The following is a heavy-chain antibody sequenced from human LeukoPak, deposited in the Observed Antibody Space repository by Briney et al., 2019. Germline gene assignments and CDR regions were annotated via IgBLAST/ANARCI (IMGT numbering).Heavy chain of an antibody. D-gene: IGHD6-13*01. CDR2: IILIFGTA. CDR3: ARVSGSSPDYYYYYMDV. CDR1: GGTFSSYA. V-gene: IGHV1-69*05. Sequence: SVKVSCKASGGTFSSYAISWVRQAPGQGLEWMGGIILIFGTANYAQKFQGRVTITTDESTSTAYMELSSLRSEDTAVYYCARVSGSSPDYYYYYMDVWGKGTTATVSS. J-gene: IGHJ6*03.